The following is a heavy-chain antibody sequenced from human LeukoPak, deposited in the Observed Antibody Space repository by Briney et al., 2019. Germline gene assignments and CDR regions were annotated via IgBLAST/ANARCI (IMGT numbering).Heavy chain of an antibody. CDR2: IYYSGDT. J-gene: IGHJ4*02. Sequence: SETLSLTCTVPGGSISTYYWSWIRQPPGKGLEWIGYIYYSGDTKCNPSLKSRVTLSVDTSKNQFSLKLTSVTAADTAVYYCARHQKGYCSGGDCPYYFDYWGQGTLVTVAS. CDR1: GGSISTYY. CDR3: ARHQKGYCSGGDCPYYFDY. V-gene: IGHV4-59*08. D-gene: IGHD2-15*01.